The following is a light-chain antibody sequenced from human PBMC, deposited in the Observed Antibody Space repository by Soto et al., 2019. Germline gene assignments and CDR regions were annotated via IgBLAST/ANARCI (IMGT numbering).Light chain of an antibody. J-gene: IGKJ2*01. CDR1: QSISSY. CDR3: QQSYSTPYT. CDR2: AES. Sequence: DIQMTQSPSSLSASVGDRVTITCRASQSISSYLNWFQLKPGKAPKLLLYAESTLQSGVPSRLSGSGSGTDFTLNISSLQPEDFATYYCQQSYSTPYTFGQGTKLEIK. V-gene: IGKV1-39*01.